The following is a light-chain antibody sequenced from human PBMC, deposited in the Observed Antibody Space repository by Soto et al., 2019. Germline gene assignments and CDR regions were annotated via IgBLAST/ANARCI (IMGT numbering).Light chain of an antibody. CDR3: QQYENYPT. CDR1: QSISAW. J-gene: IGKJ1*01. V-gene: IGKV1-5*01. CDR2: DAS. Sequence: DVRMNWSPSTVSGAVGGRATIPCRVSQSISAWLAWYQKKPGKAPKLLIYDASTLASGVPSRFSGSGSGTEFTLTISKLQPADFATYYCQQYENYPTFGQGTKVDIK.